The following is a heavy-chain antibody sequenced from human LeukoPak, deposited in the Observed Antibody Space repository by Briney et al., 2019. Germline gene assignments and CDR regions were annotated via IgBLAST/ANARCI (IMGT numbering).Heavy chain of an antibody. CDR3: ARCGSGSYYTYYYYGMDV. CDR2: IYHSGST. CDR1: GYSISSGYY. V-gene: IGHV4-38-2*01. Sequence: SETLSLSCAVSGYSISSGYYWGLIRQPPGKGLEWIGSIYHSGSTYYNPSLKSRVTISVDTSKNQFSLKLSSVTAADTAVYYCARCGSGSYYTYYYYGMDVWGKGTTVTVSS. J-gene: IGHJ6*04. D-gene: IGHD3-10*01.